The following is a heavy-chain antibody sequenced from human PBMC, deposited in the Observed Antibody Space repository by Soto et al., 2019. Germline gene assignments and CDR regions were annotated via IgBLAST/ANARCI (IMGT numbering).Heavy chain of an antibody. CDR2: ISGSGGST. J-gene: IGHJ4*02. D-gene: IGHD1-1*01. CDR1: GFTFSSYA. Sequence: GGSLRLSCAASGFTFSSYAMSWVRQAPGKGLDWVSAISGSGGSTYYADSLKGRFTISRDNSKNTLYLQMHSLRAEDTAIYYCEKDANWEDHYWGQGTLVTVSS. V-gene: IGHV3-23*01. CDR3: EKDANWEDHY.